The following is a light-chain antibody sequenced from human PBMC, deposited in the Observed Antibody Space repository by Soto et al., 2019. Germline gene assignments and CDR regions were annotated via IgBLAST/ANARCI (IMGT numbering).Light chain of an antibody. CDR1: SSDVGSYNL. J-gene: IGLJ1*01. V-gene: IGLV2-23*02. CDR2: EVS. CDR3: CSYVPSSTDV. Sequence: QSVLTQPASVSGSPGQSITISCTGTSSDVGSYNLVSWYQEHPGKAPKLMIYEVSKRPSGVSNRFSGSKSGNTASLTISGLQAEDEVNYYCCSYVPSSTDVCGTGTKGTVL.